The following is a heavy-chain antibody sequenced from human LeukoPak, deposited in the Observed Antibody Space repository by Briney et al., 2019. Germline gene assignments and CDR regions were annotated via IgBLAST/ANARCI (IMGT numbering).Heavy chain of an antibody. D-gene: IGHD3-22*01. CDR2: IYYDGST. V-gene: IGHV4-59*01. Sequence: SETLSLTCTVSGGSLSSYYWSWIRQPPGKGLEWIGYIYYDGSTNSNPSLKSRVTISVDTSKNQFSLKLSSVTAADTAVYYCARGADSSGYYSIFYFDYWGQGTLVTVSS. CDR3: ARGADSSGYYSIFYFDY. CDR1: GGSLSSYY. J-gene: IGHJ4*02.